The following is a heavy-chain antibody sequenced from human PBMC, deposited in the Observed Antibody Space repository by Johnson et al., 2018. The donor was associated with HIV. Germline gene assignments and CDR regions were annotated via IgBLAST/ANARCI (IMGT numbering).Heavy chain of an antibody. J-gene: IGHJ3*02. D-gene: IGHD2-21*01. Sequence: QLVESGGGLIQPGGSLRLSCAASGFTVSSNYMRWVRQAPGKGLEWVSVIYSGGSTYYADSVKGRFTISRDNSKNTLYLQMNSLRAEDTAVYYCARDQFIVVVMGDAFDIWGQGTMVTVSS. CDR3: ARDQFIVVVMGDAFDI. V-gene: IGHV3-66*03. CDR2: IYSGGST. CDR1: GFTVSSNY.